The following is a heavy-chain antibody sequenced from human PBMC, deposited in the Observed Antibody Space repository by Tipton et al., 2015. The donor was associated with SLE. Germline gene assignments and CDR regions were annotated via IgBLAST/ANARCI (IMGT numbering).Heavy chain of an antibody. J-gene: IGHJ3*02. CDR3: AKAFNWGQKRTDAFDI. V-gene: IGHV6-1*01. CDR2: TYYRSKWYN. CDR1: GDSVSSNSAA. Sequence: QLVQSGAEVKPSQTLSLTCAISGDSVSSNSAAWNWIRQSPSRGLEWLGRTYYRSKWYNDYAVSVKSRITINPDTSKNQFSLQLNSVTPEDTAVYYCAKAFNWGQKRTDAFDIWGQGTMVTVSS. D-gene: IGHD7-27*01.